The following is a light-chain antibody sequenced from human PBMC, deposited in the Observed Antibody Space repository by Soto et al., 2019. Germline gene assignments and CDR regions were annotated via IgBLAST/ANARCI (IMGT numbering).Light chain of an antibody. V-gene: IGKV3-15*01. J-gene: IGKJ1*01. Sequence: EIVMTQSPDTLSVSPGERASLSCRASQSVKTKVAWYQKKPGQPPRLLIYGTSIRATGVPARFSGSGSGTEFTLSISSLQSEDFAVYYCQRYYDWPPWTFGQGTKV. CDR3: QRYYDWPPWT. CDR1: QSVKTK. CDR2: GTS.